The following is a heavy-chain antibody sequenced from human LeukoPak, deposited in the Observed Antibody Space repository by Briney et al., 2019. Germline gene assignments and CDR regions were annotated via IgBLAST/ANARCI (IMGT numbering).Heavy chain of an antibody. D-gene: IGHD6-13*01. CDR3: ARHGIRRGVRLAGYSSRPIDY. Sequence: SETLSLTCTVSGGSISSISYYWGWIRQPPGKGLEWIGEINHSGSTNYNPSLKSRVTISVDTSKNQFSLKLSSVTAADTAVYYCARHGIRRGVRLAGYSSRPIDYWGQGTLVTVSS. J-gene: IGHJ4*02. CDR2: INHSGST. V-gene: IGHV4-39*01. CDR1: GGSISSISYY.